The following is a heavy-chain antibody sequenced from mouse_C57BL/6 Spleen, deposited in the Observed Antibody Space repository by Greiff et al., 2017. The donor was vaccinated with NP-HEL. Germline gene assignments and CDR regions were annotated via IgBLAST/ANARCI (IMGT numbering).Heavy chain of an antibody. D-gene: IGHD6-1*01. J-gene: IGHJ4*01. Sequence: VQLQQSVAELVRPGASVKLSCTASGFNIKNTYMNWVKQRPEQGLEWIGRIDPANGNTKYAPKFQGKATITADTSSNTAYLQLSSLTSEDTAIYYWASEVSSGMDYWGQGTSVTVSS. V-gene: IGHV14-3*01. CDR2: IDPANGNT. CDR3: ASEVSSGMDY. CDR1: GFNIKNTY.